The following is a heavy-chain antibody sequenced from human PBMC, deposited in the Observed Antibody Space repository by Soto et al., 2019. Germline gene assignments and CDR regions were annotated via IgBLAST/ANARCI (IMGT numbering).Heavy chain of an antibody. J-gene: IGHJ6*02. V-gene: IGHV1-18*01. CDR3: ARWSRSYGMDV. CDR2: INPYNANT. CDR1: GYTFTSYG. Sequence: ASVKVSCKASGYTFTSYGISWVRQAPGQGLEWMGWINPYNANTNYGQKLQGRVIMTTDTSTSTAYMDLRSLRSDDTAVYYCARWSRSYGMDVWGQGTTVTVSS.